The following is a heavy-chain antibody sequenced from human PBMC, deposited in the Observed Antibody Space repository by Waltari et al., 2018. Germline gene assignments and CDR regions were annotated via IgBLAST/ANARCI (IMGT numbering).Heavy chain of an antibody. CDR1: GGSISSGGYS. Sequence: QLQLQESGSGLVKPSQTLSLTCAVSGGSISSGGYSWSWIRQPPGKGLEWIGYIYHSGSTYYNPSLKSRVTISVDRSKNQCSLKLSSVTAADTAVYYCARDQKRFGESWFDPWGQGTLVTVSS. J-gene: IGHJ5*02. CDR2: IYHSGST. D-gene: IGHD3-10*01. CDR3: ARDQKRFGESWFDP. V-gene: IGHV4-30-2*01.